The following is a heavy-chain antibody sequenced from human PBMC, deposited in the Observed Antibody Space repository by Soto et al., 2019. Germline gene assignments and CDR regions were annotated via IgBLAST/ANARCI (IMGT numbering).Heavy chain of an antibody. J-gene: IGHJ6*02. V-gene: IGHV1-18*01. CDR3: ALGAWYRSYYGMDV. Sequence: QVPLVQSGAEVKKPGASVKVSCKASGYTFTSYGISWVRQAPGQGLEWMGWISGYNANTNYAQKFQGRLTMTTDTSTSTAYMELRSLRSDDTAVYYCALGAWYRSYYGMDVWGQGTTVTVSS. CDR2: ISGYNANT. CDR1: GYTFTSYG. D-gene: IGHD6-19*01.